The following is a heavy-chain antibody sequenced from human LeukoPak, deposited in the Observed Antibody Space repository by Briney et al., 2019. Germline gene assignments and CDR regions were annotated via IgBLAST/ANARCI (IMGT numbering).Heavy chain of an antibody. J-gene: IGHJ4*02. D-gene: IGHD3-10*02. CDR3: ARDSYMFRSDY. CDR1: GFTFTSYD. Sequence: WGSLRLSCATSGFTFTSYDFNWVRQAPGKELEWVSYISNGGSTIYYADSVKGRFTISRDNAKNSVFLQMNTLRAEDTAIYYCARDSYMFRSDYWGQGTLVTVSS. V-gene: IGHV3-48*03. CDR2: ISNGGSTI.